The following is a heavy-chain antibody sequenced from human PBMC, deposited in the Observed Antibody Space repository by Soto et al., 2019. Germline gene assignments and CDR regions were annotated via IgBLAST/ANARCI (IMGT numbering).Heavy chain of an antibody. CDR2: INHSGTT. CDR1: RGSFSGFY. J-gene: IGHJ6*02. Sequence: SETLSLTCGVYRGSFSGFYWSWVRQTPGGGLEWIGEINHSGTTNYNPSFQNRVTISVDKSTNNFSLKMTSVTAADAAVYYCARGRGYVYGSNFYGLDAWGQGTTVTVSS. CDR3: ARGRGYVYGSNFYGLDA. V-gene: IGHV4-34*01. D-gene: IGHD6-25*01.